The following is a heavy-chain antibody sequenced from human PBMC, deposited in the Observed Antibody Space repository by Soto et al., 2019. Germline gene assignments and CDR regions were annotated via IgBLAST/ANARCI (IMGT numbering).Heavy chain of an antibody. CDR2: INPNSGGR. D-gene: IGHD5-12*01. Sequence: ASVKVSCKVSGYSFTGYFMHWVRQAPGQGLEWMGWINPNSGGRNFAQKFQGRVTITADESTSTAYMELSSLRSEDTAVYYCARGDGYTIDYWGQGTLVTVSS. CDR1: GYSFTGYF. J-gene: IGHJ4*02. V-gene: IGHV1-2*02. CDR3: ARGDGYTIDY.